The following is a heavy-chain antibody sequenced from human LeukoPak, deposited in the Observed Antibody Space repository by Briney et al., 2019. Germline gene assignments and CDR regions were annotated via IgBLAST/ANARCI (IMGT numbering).Heavy chain of an antibody. Sequence: GRSLRLSCAASGFTFSNYAMHWVRQAPGKGLEWVVVISYDGSDKYYADSVKGRFTISRDNSKNTLYLQMNSLRAEDTAVYYCARSGSYSRVYFDYWGQGTLVTVSS. J-gene: IGHJ4*02. CDR3: ARSGSYSRVYFDY. D-gene: IGHD1-26*01. CDR2: ISYDGSDK. V-gene: IGHV3-30*04. CDR1: GFTFSNYA.